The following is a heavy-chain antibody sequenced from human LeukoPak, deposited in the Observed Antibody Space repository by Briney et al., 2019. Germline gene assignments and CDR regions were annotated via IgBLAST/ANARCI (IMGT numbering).Heavy chain of an antibody. CDR3: ARDSDSTTLYYFDY. J-gene: IGHJ4*02. CDR1: GFTVRSNY. Sequence: GGSLRLSCAASGFTVRSNYMSWVRQAPGKGLEWVSVLYSGGSTYYAASLKGRFTISRDNSKNTPYLKMTSLRAEETAVYYCARDSDSTTLYYFDYWGQGTLVTVSS. V-gene: IGHV3-66*01. D-gene: IGHD3-22*01. CDR2: LYSGGST.